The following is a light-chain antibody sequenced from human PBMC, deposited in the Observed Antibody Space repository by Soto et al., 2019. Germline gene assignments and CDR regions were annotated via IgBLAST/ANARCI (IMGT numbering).Light chain of an antibody. CDR2: EVS. Sequence: QSVLTQPPSASGSPGQSVTISCTGTSSDVGGYNYVSWYQQHLGKAPKLMIYEVSRRPSGVPDRFSGSRSGNTASLTVSGLQAEDEADYYCSSYAASNNVIFGGGTKVTVL. CDR3: SSYAASNNVI. CDR1: SSDVGGYNY. J-gene: IGLJ2*01. V-gene: IGLV2-8*01.